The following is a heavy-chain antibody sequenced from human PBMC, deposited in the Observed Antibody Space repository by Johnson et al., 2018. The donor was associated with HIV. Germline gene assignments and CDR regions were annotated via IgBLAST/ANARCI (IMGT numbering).Heavy chain of an antibody. D-gene: IGHD5-18*01. V-gene: IGHV3-20*04. CDR2: INWNGGST. J-gene: IGHJ3*02. CDR3: ASFFSAELWTDAFDI. Sequence: VQLVESGGGVVRPGGSLRLSCAASGFTFDYHGMNWVRQVPGKGLEWVSGINWNGGSTGYADSVKGRFTISRDNAKNSLYLQMNSLRAEDTALYYCASFFSAELWTDAFDIWGQGTMVTVSS. CDR1: GFTFDYHG.